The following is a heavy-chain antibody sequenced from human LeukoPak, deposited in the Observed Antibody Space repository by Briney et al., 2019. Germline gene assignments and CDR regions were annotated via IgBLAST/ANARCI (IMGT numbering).Heavy chain of an antibody. V-gene: IGHV3-23*01. CDR2: IRERGAST. CDR3: AKRGIVIRGILVIGYHQETYHYDY. J-gene: IGHJ4*02. Sequence: PGRSLRLSCVVAGISLTNYAMTSVRQAPGNWLEWDPYIRERGASTSYADSVKGRLTISRDTSLNTLYLQMTSLRAEDKAVYFSAKRGIVIRGILVIGYHQETYHYDYWGQGVLVTVSS. D-gene: IGHD3-10*01. CDR1: GISLTNYA.